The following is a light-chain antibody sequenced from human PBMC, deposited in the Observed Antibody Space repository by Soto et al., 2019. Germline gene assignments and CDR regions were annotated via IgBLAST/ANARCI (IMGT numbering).Light chain of an antibody. J-gene: IGKJ3*01. CDR2: GTF. CDR1: QDIKTY. CDR3: QHLNNYPPFT. Sequence: QLTQSPSSLSASVGDRVSITCRASQDIKTYLAWYQQKQGKAPKLLISGTFTLQSGVPSRFNGSGSGTDFTLTISRLQPEDFATYYCQHLNNYPPFTFGPGTKVDLK. V-gene: IGKV1-9*01.